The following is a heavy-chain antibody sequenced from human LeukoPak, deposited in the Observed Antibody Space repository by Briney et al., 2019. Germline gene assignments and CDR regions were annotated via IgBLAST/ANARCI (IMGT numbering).Heavy chain of an antibody. D-gene: IGHD6-13*01. CDR1: GFTFSSYE. CDR2: IYSGGST. Sequence: GGSLRLSCAASGFTFSSYEMHWVRQAPGKGLEWVSVIYSGGSTYYADSVKGRFTISRDNSKNTLYLQMNSLRAEDTAVYYCARVASSSWYVVAWGQGTLVTVSS. J-gene: IGHJ5*02. V-gene: IGHV3-66*01. CDR3: ARVASSSWYVVA.